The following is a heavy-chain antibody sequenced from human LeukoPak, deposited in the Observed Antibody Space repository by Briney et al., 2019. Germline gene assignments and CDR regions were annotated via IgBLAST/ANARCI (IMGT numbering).Heavy chain of an antibody. CDR3: ARDLGPGYCSGGTCYSDC. CDR1: GYTFTGYY. D-gene: IGHD2-15*01. Sequence: ASVKVSCKASGYTFTGYYMHWVRQAPGQGLEWMGWINPNSGGTNYAQKFQGRVTMTRDTSISTAYMELSRLRSDGTAVYYCARDLGPGYCSGGTCYSDCWGQGTLVTVSS. V-gene: IGHV1-2*02. CDR2: INPNSGGT. J-gene: IGHJ4*02.